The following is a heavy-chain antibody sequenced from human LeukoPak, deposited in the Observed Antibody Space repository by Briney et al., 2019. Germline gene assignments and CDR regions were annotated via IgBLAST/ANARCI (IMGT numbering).Heavy chain of an antibody. Sequence: PGRSLRLSCAASGFTFDDYAMHWVRQAPGKGLEWVSAISGSGGSTYYADSVKGRFTISRDNSKNTLYLQMNSLRAEDTAVYYCAKDWGYCSGGSCYNDYWGQGTLVTVSS. CDR1: GFTFDDYA. V-gene: IGHV3-23*01. CDR3: AKDWGYCSGGSCYNDY. J-gene: IGHJ4*02. D-gene: IGHD2-15*01. CDR2: ISGSGGST.